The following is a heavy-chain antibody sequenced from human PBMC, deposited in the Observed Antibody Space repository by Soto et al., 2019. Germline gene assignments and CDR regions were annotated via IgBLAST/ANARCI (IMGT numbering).Heavy chain of an antibody. CDR1: GGSFSGYY. CDR2: INHSGST. V-gene: IGHV4-34*01. Sequence: SETLSLTCAVYGGSFSGYYWSWIRQPPGKGLEWIGEINHSGSTNYNPSLKSRVTISVDTSKNQFSLKLSSVTAADTAVYYCARAHGGVIVRPFDYWGQGTLVTVSS. CDR3: ARAHGGVIVRPFDY. J-gene: IGHJ4*02. D-gene: IGHD3-16*02.